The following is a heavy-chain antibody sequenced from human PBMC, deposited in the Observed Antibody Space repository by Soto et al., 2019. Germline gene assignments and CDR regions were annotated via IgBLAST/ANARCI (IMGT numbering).Heavy chain of an antibody. V-gene: IGHV4-39*01. CDR3: ARHSIAVRKNNWFDP. Sequence: PSETLSLTCTVSGGSIISSDYYWGWVRQPPGKGLEWIGSVFYLGSTYYNPSLKSQVTMSVDTSKNQFSLKLTSVTAADTAIYYCARHSIAVRKNNWFDPWGQGTPVTVSS. D-gene: IGHD6-19*01. CDR1: GGSIISSDYY. CDR2: VFYLGST. J-gene: IGHJ5*02.